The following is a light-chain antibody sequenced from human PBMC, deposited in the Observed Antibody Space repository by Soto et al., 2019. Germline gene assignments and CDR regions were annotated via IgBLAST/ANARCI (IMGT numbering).Light chain of an antibody. Sequence: DIQMTQSPSSLSASVGDRVTITCRASQGIGDYLAWYQQKPGKVPKLLIYAASTLQSGVPSRFSGRGNGTDFTLSISSLQPEDVATYYCQRYNSALLTFGGGTKVEVK. CDR2: AAS. J-gene: IGKJ4*01. CDR1: QGIGDY. V-gene: IGKV1-27*01. CDR3: QRYNSALLT.